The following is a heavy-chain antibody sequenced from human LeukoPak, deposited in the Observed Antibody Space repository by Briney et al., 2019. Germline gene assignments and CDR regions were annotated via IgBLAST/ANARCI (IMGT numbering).Heavy chain of an antibody. Sequence: ASVKVSCKASGYTFTGYYMHWVRQAPGQGLEWMGWINPNSGGTNYAQKFQGRVTMTRDTSISTAYMELSRLRSDDTAVYYCARDRGQQLVLYYYGMNVWGQGTTVTVSS. CDR2: INPNSGGT. CDR3: ARDRGQQLVLYYYGMNV. V-gene: IGHV1-2*02. J-gene: IGHJ6*02. D-gene: IGHD6-13*01. CDR1: GYTFTGYY.